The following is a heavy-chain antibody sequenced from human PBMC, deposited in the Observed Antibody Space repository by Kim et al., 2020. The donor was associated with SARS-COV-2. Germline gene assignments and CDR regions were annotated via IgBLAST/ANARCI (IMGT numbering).Heavy chain of an antibody. CDR1: GFTFSSYA. J-gene: IGHJ6*02. D-gene: IGHD3-9*01. V-gene: IGHV3-30*04. CDR3: ARDAQYYDILTGYYTPPYYYYYYCGMHV. Sequence: GGSLRLSCAASGFTFSSYAMHWVRQAPGKGLEWVAVISYDGSNKYYADSVKGRFTISRDNSKNTLYLQMNSLRAEDTAVYYCARDAQYYDILTGYYTPPYYYYYYCGMHVWGRGTTVTVSS. CDR2: ISYDGSNK.